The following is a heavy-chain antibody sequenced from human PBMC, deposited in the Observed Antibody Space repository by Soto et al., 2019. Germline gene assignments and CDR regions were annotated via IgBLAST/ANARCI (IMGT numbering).Heavy chain of an antibody. CDR3: ARVRPAVTTSDNWFDP. J-gene: IGHJ5*02. CDR2: ISSSSSTI. D-gene: IGHD4-4*01. V-gene: IGHV3-48*01. CDR1: GFTFSSYS. Sequence: ESGGGLVQPGGSLRLSCAASGFTFSSYSMNWVRQAPGKGLEWVSYISSSSSTIYYADSVKGRFTISRDNAKNSLYLQMNSLRAEDTAVYYCARVRPAVTTSDNWFDPWGQGTLVTVSS.